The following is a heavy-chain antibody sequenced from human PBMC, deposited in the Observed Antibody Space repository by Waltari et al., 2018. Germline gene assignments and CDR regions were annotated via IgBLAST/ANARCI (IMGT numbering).Heavy chain of an antibody. D-gene: IGHD1-7*01. J-gene: IGHJ6*03. V-gene: IGHV1-69*12. CDR2: IIPIFGTA. CDR1: GGTFSSYA. Sequence: QVQLVQSGAEVKKPGSSVKVSCKASGGTFSSYAISWVRQAPGQGLEWMGGIIPIFGTANYAQKFQGRVTITADEATSTAYMELSSLRSEDTAVYYCASPSGAGTLPAGHYYYYMDVWGKGTTVTISS. CDR3: ASPSGAGTLPAGHYYYYMDV.